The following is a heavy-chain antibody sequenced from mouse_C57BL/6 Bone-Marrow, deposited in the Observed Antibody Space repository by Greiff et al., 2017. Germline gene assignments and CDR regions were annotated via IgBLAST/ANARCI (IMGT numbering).Heavy chain of an antibody. D-gene: IGHD1-1*01. CDR1: GFSLTSYG. V-gene: IGHV2-2*01. CDR2: IWSGGST. J-gene: IGHJ2*01. Sequence: VQLQQSGPGLVQPSQSLSITCPVSGFSLTSYGVHWVRQSPGKGLEWLGVIWSGGSTDSNAAFISRLSISKDNSKSQVFFKMNSLQADDTAIYYCASYGSTYFDYWGQGTTLTVSS. CDR3: ASYGSTYFDY.